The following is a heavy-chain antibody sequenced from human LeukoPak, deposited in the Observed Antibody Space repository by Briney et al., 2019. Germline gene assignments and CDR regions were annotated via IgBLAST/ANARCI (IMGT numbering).Heavy chain of an antibody. CDR3: AKDQGYYYYMDV. CDR2: ISWDGGST. Sequence: PGGSLRLSCAASGFTFDDYAMHWVRQAPGKGLEWVSLISWDGGSTYYADSVKGRFTISRDNSKNSLYLQMNSLRAEDTALYYCAKDQGYYYYMDVWGKGTTVTVSS. CDR1: GFTFDDYA. V-gene: IGHV3-43D*03. J-gene: IGHJ6*03.